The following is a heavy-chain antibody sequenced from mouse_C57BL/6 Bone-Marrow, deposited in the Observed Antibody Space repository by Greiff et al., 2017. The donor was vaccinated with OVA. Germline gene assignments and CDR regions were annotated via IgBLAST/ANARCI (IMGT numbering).Heavy chain of an antibody. V-gene: IGHV1-15*01. CDR3: TRGYSNYYAMDY. Sequence: VQLQQSGAELVRPGASVTLSCKASGYTFTDYEMHWVKQTPVHGLEWIGAIDPETGGTAYNQKFKGKAILTADKSSSTAYMELRSLTSEASAVYDCTRGYSNYYAMDYWGQGTSVTVSS. D-gene: IGHD2-5*01. CDR1: GYTFTDYE. J-gene: IGHJ4*01. CDR2: IDPETGGT.